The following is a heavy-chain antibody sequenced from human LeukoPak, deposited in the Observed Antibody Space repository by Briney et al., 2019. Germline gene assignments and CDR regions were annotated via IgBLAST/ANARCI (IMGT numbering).Heavy chain of an antibody. CDR2: ISYDGSNK. Sequence: PGGSLRLSCAASGFTFSSYAMHWVRQAPGKGLEWVAVISYDGSNKYYADSVKGRFTISRDNSENTLYLQMNSLRAEDTAVYYCARGSSFGSSSYKFDYWGQGTLVTVSS. CDR1: GFTFSSYA. V-gene: IGHV3-30-3*01. J-gene: IGHJ4*02. CDR3: ARGSSFGSSSYKFDY. D-gene: IGHD6-6*01.